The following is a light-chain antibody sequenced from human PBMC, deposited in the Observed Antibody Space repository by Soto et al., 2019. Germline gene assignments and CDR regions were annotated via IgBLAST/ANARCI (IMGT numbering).Light chain of an antibody. J-gene: IGKJ2*01. CDR3: QQSDSTLYT. CDR2: AAT. V-gene: IGKV1-39*01. CDR1: QTIRTY. Sequence: DIQLTQSPSSLSASVGDRVNITCRASQTIRTYLNWYQQKPGKAPTLLIYAATTLQSGVPSTLSGSASGTDFSLTISSLQPGDVATYYCQQSDSTLYTFGQGTKLEIK.